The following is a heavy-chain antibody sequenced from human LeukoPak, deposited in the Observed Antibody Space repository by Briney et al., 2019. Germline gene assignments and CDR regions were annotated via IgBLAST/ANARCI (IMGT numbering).Heavy chain of an antibody. J-gene: IGHJ4*02. D-gene: IGHD1-7*01. CDR2: ISGGGGST. CDR1: GFTFRNYV. V-gene: IGHV3-23*01. CDR3: AKEYNWNYEY. Sequence: GGSLRLSCAASGFTFRNYVMSWVRQAPGKGLEWVSTISGGGGSTYYADSVEGRFTISRDNSKNTLYLQMNSLRAEDTAVFYCAKEYNWNYEYWGQGTLVTVSS.